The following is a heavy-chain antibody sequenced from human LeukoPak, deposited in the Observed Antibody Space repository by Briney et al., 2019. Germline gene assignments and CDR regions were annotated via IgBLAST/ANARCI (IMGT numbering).Heavy chain of an antibody. D-gene: IGHD3-10*01. Sequence: GGSLRLSCVVSGFTFYSYWMHWVRQAPGKGLMWVSRISGDGGTINYADSVKGRFTISRDNSKNSLYLQMNSLRAEDTAVYYCARLSAMLRGPEPIYYFDYWGQGTLVTVSS. CDR2: ISGDGGTI. J-gene: IGHJ4*01. CDR3: ARLSAMLRGPEPIYYFDY. V-gene: IGHV3-74*01. CDR1: GFTFYSYW.